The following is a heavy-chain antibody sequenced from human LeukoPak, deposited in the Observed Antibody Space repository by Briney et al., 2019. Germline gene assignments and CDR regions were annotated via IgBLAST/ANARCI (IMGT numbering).Heavy chain of an antibody. D-gene: IGHD1-14*01. CDR1: GGSISRSNW. CDR3: TGYNIPYTFEF. CDR2: IIHSGNT. Sequence: PSETLSLTCAVSGGSISRSNWWTWVRQSPGKGLEWIGDIIHSGNTIYNPSLRSRLTISLDKSRNQFSLKLSSVTAADTAVYYCTGYNIPYTFEFWGQGTLVTVSS. J-gene: IGHJ4*02. V-gene: IGHV4-4*02.